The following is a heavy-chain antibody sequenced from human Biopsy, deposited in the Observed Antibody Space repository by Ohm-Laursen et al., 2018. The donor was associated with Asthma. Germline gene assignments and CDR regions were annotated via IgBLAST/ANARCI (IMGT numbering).Heavy chain of an antibody. J-gene: IGHJ3*02. CDR1: GYTFINYA. Sequence: VASVTVSCKASGYTFINYAIHWARQAPGQRLGWLGWINAGNGNTKYSQKVQGRVTITRDTSASTAYMDLSSLRSEDTAVYYCARTYYDFLTGQVNDAFDIWGQGTMVTVSS. CDR2: INAGNGNT. CDR3: ARTYYDFLTGQVNDAFDI. V-gene: IGHV1-3*01. D-gene: IGHD3-9*01.